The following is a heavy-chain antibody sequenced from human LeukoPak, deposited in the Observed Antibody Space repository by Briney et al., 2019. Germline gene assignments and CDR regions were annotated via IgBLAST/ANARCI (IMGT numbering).Heavy chain of an antibody. CDR3: AKGRCSSTSCLNWFDP. D-gene: IGHD2-2*01. V-gene: IGHV3-48*01. J-gene: IGHJ5*02. CDR2: ISSSSSTI. CDR1: GFTFSSYS. Sequence: GGSLRLSCAASGFTFSSYSMNWVCQAPGKGLEWVSYISSSSSTIYYADSVKGRFTISRDNAKNTLYLQMNSLRAEDTAVYYCAKGRCSSTSCLNWFDPWGQGTLVTVSS.